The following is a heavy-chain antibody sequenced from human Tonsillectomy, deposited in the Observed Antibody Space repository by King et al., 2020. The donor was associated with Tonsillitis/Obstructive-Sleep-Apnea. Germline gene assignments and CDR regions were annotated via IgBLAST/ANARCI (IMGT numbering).Heavy chain of an antibody. J-gene: IGHJ4*02. D-gene: IGHD1-26*01. V-gene: IGHV4-59*01. CDR2: IYYSGST. CDR3: AREGGSALDY. Sequence: QLQESGPGLVKPSETLSLTCTVSGGSLIGYYWSWIRQPPGKGLECFGYIYYSGSTNYNPSLKSRVTISVDTSKNQFSLKLSSVTAADTAVYYCAREGGSALDYGGQGTLVTVSS. CDR1: GGSLIGYY.